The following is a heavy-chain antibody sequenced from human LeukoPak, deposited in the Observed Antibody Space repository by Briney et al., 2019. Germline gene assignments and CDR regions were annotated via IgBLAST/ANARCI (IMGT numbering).Heavy chain of an antibody. Sequence: GGSLRLSCAASGFTFSSYAMSWVRQAPGKGLEWVANIKQDGSEKYYVDSVKGRFTISRDNAKNSLYLQMNSLRAEDTAVYYCARTATGSWGQGTLVTVSS. D-gene: IGHD5-12*01. J-gene: IGHJ5*02. CDR2: IKQDGSEK. CDR3: ARTATGS. CDR1: GFTFSSYA. V-gene: IGHV3-7*01.